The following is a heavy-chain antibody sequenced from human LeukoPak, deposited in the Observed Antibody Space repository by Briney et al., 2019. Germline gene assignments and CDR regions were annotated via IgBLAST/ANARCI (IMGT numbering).Heavy chain of an antibody. V-gene: IGHV3-73*01. Sequence: GGSLRLSCAVSGISFSGSAMHWVRQASGKGLDWVGRIGSKANNYATVYAASVKGRFTISRDDSKNTAYLQMNSLKTEDTAVYYCTDGVGNYWGQGTLVTVSS. CDR1: GISFSGSA. CDR3: TDGVGNY. D-gene: IGHD2-8*01. J-gene: IGHJ4*02. CDR2: IGSKANNYAT.